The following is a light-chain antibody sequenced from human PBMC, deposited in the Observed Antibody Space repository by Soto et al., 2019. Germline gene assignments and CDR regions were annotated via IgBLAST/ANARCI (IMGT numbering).Light chain of an antibody. Sequence: QTVVTQPPSASGTPGQRVTISCSGSSSNIGSTSVYWYQQLPGTAPKLLIYSNDRRPSGVPDRLSASKSGTSASLAISGLQSEDEADYYCAAWDNSLSGWVFGGGTKLTVL. V-gene: IGLV1-44*01. J-gene: IGLJ3*02. CDR3: AAWDNSLSGWV. CDR1: SSNIGSTS. CDR2: SND.